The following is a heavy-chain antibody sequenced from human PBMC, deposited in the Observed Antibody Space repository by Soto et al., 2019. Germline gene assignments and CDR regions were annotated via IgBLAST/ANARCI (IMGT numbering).Heavy chain of an antibody. V-gene: IGHV4-31*03. D-gene: IGHD2-8*01. CDR3: ASARYCTNGVCRYYFDY. CDR1: GGSISSGGYY. Sequence: SETLSLTCTVSGGSISSGGYYWSWIRQHPGKGLEWIGYIYYSGSTYYNPSLKSRVTISVDTSKNQFSLKLSSVTAADTAVYYCASARYCTNGVCRYYFDYWGQGTLVTVS. CDR2: IYYSGST. J-gene: IGHJ4*02.